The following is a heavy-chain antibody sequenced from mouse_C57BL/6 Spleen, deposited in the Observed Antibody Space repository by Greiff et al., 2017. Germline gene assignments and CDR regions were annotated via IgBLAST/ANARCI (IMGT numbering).Heavy chain of an antibody. CDR2: IWTGGGT. V-gene: IGHV2-9-1*01. J-gene: IGHJ4*01. Sequence: VHLVESGPGLAAPSPSLYITCTVSGFSLTSYAISWVRQPPGKGLEWLGVIWTGGGTHYNSALKSRLSISKDNSKSQVFLKMDSLQTDDTARYYCGRETTVDYYAMDYWGQGTSVTVSS. CDR3: GRETTVDYYAMDY. D-gene: IGHD1-1*01. CDR1: GFSLTSYA.